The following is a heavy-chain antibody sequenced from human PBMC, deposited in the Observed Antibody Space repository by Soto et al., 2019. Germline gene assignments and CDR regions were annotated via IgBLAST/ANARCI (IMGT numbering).Heavy chain of an antibody. CDR1: GGTFSKYT. Sequence: QVQLVQSGAEVKKPGSSVKVSCKASGGTFSKYTISWVRQAPGQGLEWMAGIIPIFGAAKAAQKFQGRVALTADESTTTAYMELSSLKSDDTAIYYCARDGNGNSLACWGQGTLVTVSS. CDR3: ARDGNGNSLAC. CDR2: IIPIFGAA. V-gene: IGHV1-69*01. D-gene: IGHD2-8*01. J-gene: IGHJ4*02.